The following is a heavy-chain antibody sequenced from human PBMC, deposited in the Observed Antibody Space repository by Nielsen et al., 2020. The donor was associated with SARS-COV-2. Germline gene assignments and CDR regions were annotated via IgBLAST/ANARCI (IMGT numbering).Heavy chain of an antibody. Sequence: ASVKVSCKASGYTFTSYDINWVRQATGQGLEWMGWMNPNSGSTGYAQKFQGRVTMTRNTSISTAYMELSSLRSEDTAVYYCASSVGAYYYYGMDVWGQGTTVTVSS. J-gene: IGHJ6*02. CDR2: MNPNSGST. CDR1: GYTFTSYD. D-gene: IGHD3-16*01. V-gene: IGHV1-8*01. CDR3: ASSVGAYYYYGMDV.